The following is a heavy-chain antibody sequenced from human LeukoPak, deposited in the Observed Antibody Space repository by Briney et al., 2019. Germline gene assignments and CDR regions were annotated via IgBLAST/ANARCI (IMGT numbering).Heavy chain of an antibody. V-gene: IGHV3-11*04. J-gene: IGHJ4*02. CDR2: ISRTGDTI. Sequence: PGGSLRLSCVVSGFNFSDYYMSWIRQAPGKGLEWVSYISRTGDTIFYADSVKGRFTISRDNAKNSLFLQMNSLRAEDSALYSCARGTTGSVYEGYFDSWGQGNLVTVSS. CDR3: ARGTTGSVYEGYFDS. CDR1: GFNFSDYY. D-gene: IGHD1-1*01.